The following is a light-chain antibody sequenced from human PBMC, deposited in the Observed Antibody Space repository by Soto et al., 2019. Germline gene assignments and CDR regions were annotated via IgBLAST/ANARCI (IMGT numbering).Light chain of an antibody. CDR3: QQYGSSLTWT. Sequence: EVVLTQSPGTVSLSPGERATLSCRASQSVTSNYLAWYQQKPGQAPRLLIYAASSRATGIPDRFSGSGSGTDFSLTICRLEPEDFAVDYCQQYGSSLTWTFGQGTKVEIK. CDR2: AAS. V-gene: IGKV3-20*01. J-gene: IGKJ1*01. CDR1: QSVTSNY.